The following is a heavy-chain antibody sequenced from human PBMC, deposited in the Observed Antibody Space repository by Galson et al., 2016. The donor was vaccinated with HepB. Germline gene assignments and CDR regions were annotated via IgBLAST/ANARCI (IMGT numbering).Heavy chain of an antibody. V-gene: IGHV4-39*01. CDR3: VRAPDY. J-gene: IGHJ4*02. CDR2: VYYSGAT. CDR1: DGFISTPTYY. Sequence: ETLSLTCIVSDGFISTPTYYWGWIRQPPGKGLEWIGSVYYSGATYYNPSLKSRVTISVDRSKNQLSLRLTSVTAADTAVYYCVRAPDYWGQGTLVTVSS.